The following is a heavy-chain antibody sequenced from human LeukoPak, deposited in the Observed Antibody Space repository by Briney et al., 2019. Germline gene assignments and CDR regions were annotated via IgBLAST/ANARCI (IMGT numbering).Heavy chain of an antibody. V-gene: IGHV4-39*01. D-gene: IGHD2-15*01. J-gene: IGHJ5*02. CDR1: GGSISSSSYY. Sequence: SATLSLTCTVSGGSISSSSYYWGWIRQPPGKGLEWIGSIYYSGSTYYNPSLKSRVTISVDTSKNQFSLKLSSVTAADTAVYYCARLILRIYCSGGSCLNGWLDPWGQGTLVTVSS. CDR2: IYYSGST. CDR3: ARLILRIYCSGGSCLNGWLDP.